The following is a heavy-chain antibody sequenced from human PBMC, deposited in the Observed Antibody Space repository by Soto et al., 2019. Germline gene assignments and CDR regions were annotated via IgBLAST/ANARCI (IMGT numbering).Heavy chain of an antibody. J-gene: IGHJ5*02. CDR3: ATFGFELWFGELDNWFDP. D-gene: IGHD3-10*01. CDR1: GYTFTNYG. V-gene: IGHV1-18*01. Sequence: ASVKVSCKASGYTFTNYGISWVRQAPGQGLEWMGWISAYNGNTKYAQKFQGRVTMTEDTSTDTAYMELSSLRSEDTAVYYCATFGFELWFGELDNWFDPWGQGTLVTVSS. CDR2: ISAYNGNT.